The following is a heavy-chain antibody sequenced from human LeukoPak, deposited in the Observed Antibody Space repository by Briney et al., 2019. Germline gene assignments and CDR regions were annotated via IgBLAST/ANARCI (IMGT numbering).Heavy chain of an antibody. J-gene: IGHJ5*02. CDR2: ISYSGIT. Sequence: SETLSLTCTVSGGSISSDFWSWLRQPPGKGLEWIGYISYSGITNYNPSLKSRVTISVDTSKNQFSLRLKSVTAADTAVYFCAGDIAAVNIPGSRLDPWGQGTLVTVSS. CDR1: GGSISSDF. V-gene: IGHV4-59*08. CDR3: AGDIAAVNIPGSRLDP. D-gene: IGHD6-13*01.